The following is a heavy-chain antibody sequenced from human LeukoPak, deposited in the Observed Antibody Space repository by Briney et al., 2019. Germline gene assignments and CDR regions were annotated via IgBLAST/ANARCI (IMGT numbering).Heavy chain of an antibody. CDR1: GYSISSGYY. Sequence: SETLSLTCTVSGYSISSGYYWSWIRQPAGKGLEWIGRIYTSGSTNYNPSLKSRVTMSVDTSKNQFSLKLSSVTAADTAVYYCARLTVTTDGLDYWGQGTLVTVSS. V-gene: IGHV4-61*02. D-gene: IGHD4-17*01. CDR3: ARLTVTTDGLDY. J-gene: IGHJ4*02. CDR2: IYTSGST.